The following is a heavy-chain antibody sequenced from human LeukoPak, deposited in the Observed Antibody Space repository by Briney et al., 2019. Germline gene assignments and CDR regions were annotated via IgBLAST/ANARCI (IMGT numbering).Heavy chain of an antibody. Sequence: TSETLSLTCTVSGGSVSSGSYYWSWIRQPPGKGLEWIGYIYYSGSTNYNPSLKSRVTISVDTSKNQFSLKLSSVTAADTAVYHCAREAMYSYGNNFDYWGQGTLVTVSS. CDR3: AREAMYSYGNNFDY. D-gene: IGHD5-18*01. J-gene: IGHJ4*02. CDR1: GGSVSSGSYY. CDR2: IYYSGST. V-gene: IGHV4-61*01.